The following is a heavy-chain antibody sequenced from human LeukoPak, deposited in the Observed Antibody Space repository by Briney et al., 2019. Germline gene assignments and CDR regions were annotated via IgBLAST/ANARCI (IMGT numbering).Heavy chain of an antibody. CDR3: ARDRKSEIGGAIAGHYMDV. D-gene: IGHD3-16*02. CDR2: IKPGDSIT. V-gene: IGHV1-46*01. CDR1: GYTFTTYY. J-gene: IGHJ6*03. Sequence: GASVKVSCKASGYTFTTYYMHWVRQAPGQGLEWIGIIKPGDSITSYSQNFRGRVTMTRDMSTTTVYMEMSSLRSDDTAVYHCARDRKSEIGGAIAGHYMDVWGIGTTVTVSS.